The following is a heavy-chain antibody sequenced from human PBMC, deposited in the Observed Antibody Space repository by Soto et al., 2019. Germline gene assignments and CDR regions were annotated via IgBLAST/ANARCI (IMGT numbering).Heavy chain of an antibody. CDR1: GGSISSGDYY. J-gene: IGHJ5*02. Sequence: LSLTCTVSGGSISSGDYYWSWIRQPPGKGLEWIGYIYYSGSTYYNPSLKSRVTISVDTSKNQFSLKLSSVTAADTAVYYCARTTYYYDSSGSLRFDPWGQGTLVTVSS. CDR3: ARTTYYYDSSGSLRFDP. V-gene: IGHV4-30-4*01. CDR2: IYYSGST. D-gene: IGHD3-22*01.